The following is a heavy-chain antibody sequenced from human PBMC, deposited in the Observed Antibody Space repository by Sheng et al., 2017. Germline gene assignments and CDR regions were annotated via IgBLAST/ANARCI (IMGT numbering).Heavy chain of an antibody. J-gene: IGHJ4*02. Sequence: EVQLVESGGDLVQPGGSLRLSCAASGFTFNLHEMNWVRQAPGKGLECVSSISGRSGSIYHADSVKGRFTISRDNAKNSLYLQMDSLRAEDTAVYYCARGDLLDWGQGTLVTVSS. CDR1: GFTFNLHE. V-gene: IGHV3-48*03. CDR2: ISGRSGSI. CDR3: ARGDLLD. D-gene: IGHD1-26*01.